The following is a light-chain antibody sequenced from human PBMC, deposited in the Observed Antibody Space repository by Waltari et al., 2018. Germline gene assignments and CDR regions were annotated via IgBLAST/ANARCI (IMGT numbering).Light chain of an antibody. CDR2: GNS. CDR3: QSSDSSLSGYVI. CDR1: KIGPHFD. J-gene: IGLJ2*01. Sequence: QSVLTQPPSVSGAPGQRVTISCSGSKIGPHFDVHWYQQLPGKAPKLLIFGNSNRPLGVPDRFSGSKSGTSASLAITGLQSEDEAVYYCQSSDSSLSGYVIFGGGTKVTVL. V-gene: IGLV1-40*01.